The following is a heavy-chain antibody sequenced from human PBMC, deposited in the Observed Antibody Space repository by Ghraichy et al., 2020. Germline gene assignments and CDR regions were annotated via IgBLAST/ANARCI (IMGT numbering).Heavy chain of an antibody. CDR1: GFTFSRYW. J-gene: IGHJ4*02. CDR2: IKQDGSEK. CDR3: ARDTYYDVLPGYYMDDY. V-gene: IGHV3-7*04. D-gene: IGHD3-9*01. Sequence: GVLNISCVASGFTFSRYWMSWVRQAPGKGLEWVANIKQDGSEKHYVDSVKGRFTISRDNARNSQYLQMNNLRAEDTAVYYCARDTYYDVLPGYYMDDYWGQGTLVTVSS.